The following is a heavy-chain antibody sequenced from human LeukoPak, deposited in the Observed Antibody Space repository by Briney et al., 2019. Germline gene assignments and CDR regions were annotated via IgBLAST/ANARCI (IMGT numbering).Heavy chain of an antibody. Sequence: GGSLRLSCAASGFTFSGYDMNWVRQAPGKGLEWVSSISSSSSYIFYADSVKGRFTISRDNAKNSLFLQMNSLRAEDTAMYYCASYFSGSYSFDFWGQGTLVTVSS. V-gene: IGHV3-21*01. J-gene: IGHJ4*02. CDR1: GFTFSGYD. D-gene: IGHD1-26*01. CDR2: ISSSSSYI. CDR3: ASYFSGSYSFDF.